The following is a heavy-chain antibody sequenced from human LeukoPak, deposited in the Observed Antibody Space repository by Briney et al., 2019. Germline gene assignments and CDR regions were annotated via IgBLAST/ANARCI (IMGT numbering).Heavy chain of an antibody. CDR1: GFTFSSYS. V-gene: IGHV3-21*04. CDR2: ISSSSSYI. Sequence: GGSLRLSCAASGFTFSSYSMNWVRQAPGKGLEWVSSISSSSSYIYCADSVKGRFTISRDNAKNSLYLQMNSLRAEDTAVYYCARVVSYYGSGNDKAPYNWFDPWGQGTLVTVSS. CDR3: ARVVSYYGSGNDKAPYNWFDP. J-gene: IGHJ5*02. D-gene: IGHD3-10*01.